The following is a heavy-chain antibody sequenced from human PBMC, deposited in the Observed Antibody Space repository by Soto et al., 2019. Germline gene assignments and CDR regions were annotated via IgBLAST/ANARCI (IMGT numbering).Heavy chain of an antibody. J-gene: IGHJ4*02. CDR3: ARARSYYDILTGYYIGNPDY. D-gene: IGHD3-9*01. CDR2: ISYDGSNK. CDR1: GFTFSSYA. Sequence: GGSLRLSCAASGFTFSSYAMHWVRQAPCKGLEWVAVISYDGSNKYYADSVKGRFTISRDNSKNTLYLQMNSLRAEDTAVYYCARARSYYDILTGYYIGNPDYWGQGTLVTVSS. V-gene: IGHV3-30-3*01.